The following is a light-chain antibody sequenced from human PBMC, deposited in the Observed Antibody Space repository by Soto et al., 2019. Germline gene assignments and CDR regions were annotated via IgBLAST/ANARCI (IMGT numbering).Light chain of an antibody. V-gene: IGKV1-5*03. CDR1: QSISSW. Sequence: VIITCRASQSISSWLAWYQQKPGKAPKLLIYKASSLESGVPSRFSGSGSGTEFTLTISSLQPDDFATYYCQQSYSIPFTFGQGARLEIK. J-gene: IGKJ5*01. CDR2: KAS. CDR3: QQSYSIPFT.